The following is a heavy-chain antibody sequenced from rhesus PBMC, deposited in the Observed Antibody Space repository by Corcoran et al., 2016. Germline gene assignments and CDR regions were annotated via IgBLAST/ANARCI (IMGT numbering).Heavy chain of an antibody. D-gene: IGHD1-1*01. J-gene: IGHJ5-2*02. CDR1: GGSVSSGSYP. CDR3: AGTAVGDV. CDR2: ITYSGTT. Sequence: QVQLQESGPGLVKPSETLSLPCAVSGGSVSSGSYPWTWIRQPPRKRLEWIGYITYSGTTNYNPSLKSRVTISRDTSKNQFSLKLSSVTAADTAVYFCAGTAVGDVWGRGVLVTVSS. V-gene: IGHV4-122*02.